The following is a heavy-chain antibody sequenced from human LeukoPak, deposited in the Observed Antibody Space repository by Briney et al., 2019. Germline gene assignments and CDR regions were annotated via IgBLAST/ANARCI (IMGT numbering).Heavy chain of an antibody. CDR2: IYHSGST. D-gene: IGHD3-9*01. CDR1: GGSISSSSYY. CDR3: ARAITQDTVLRYFDWFPRDSYYFDY. Sequence: SETLPLTCTVSGGSISSSSYYWGWVRQPPGKGLEWIGEIYHSGSTDYNPSLKSRVTISVDKSKNQFSLKLSSVTAADTAVYYCARAITQDTVLRYFDWFPRDSYYFDYWGQGTLVTVSS. J-gene: IGHJ4*02. V-gene: IGHV4-39*07.